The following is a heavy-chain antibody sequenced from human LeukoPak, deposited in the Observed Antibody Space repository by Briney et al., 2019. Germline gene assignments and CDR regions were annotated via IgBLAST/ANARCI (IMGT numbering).Heavy chain of an antibody. Sequence: GASVKVSCKASGYTFTSYYTHWVRQAPGQGLEWMGIINPSGGSTSYAQKFQGRVTMTRDTSTSTVYMELSSLRSEDTAVYYCARRLWAYCGGDCYAQFFGPWGQGTLVTVSS. D-gene: IGHD2-21*02. CDR2: INPSGGST. J-gene: IGHJ5*02. CDR3: ARRLWAYCGGDCYAQFFGP. V-gene: IGHV1-46*01. CDR1: GYTFTSYY.